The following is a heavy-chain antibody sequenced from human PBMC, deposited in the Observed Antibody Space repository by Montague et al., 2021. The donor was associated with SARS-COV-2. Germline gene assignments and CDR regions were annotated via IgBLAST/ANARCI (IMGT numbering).Heavy chain of an antibody. CDR3: ARGADRYYFYGMDV. Sequence: CAISGDSVSSNSAAWNWRRQSPSRGLDWLGRTYYRSKWYNEYAVSVNSRITINPDTSKNQFSLQVNSVTPEDTAVYYCARGADRYYFYGMDVWGQGTTVTVSS. CDR1: GDSVSSNSAA. V-gene: IGHV6-1*01. D-gene: IGHD6-19*01. J-gene: IGHJ6*02. CDR2: TYYRSKWYN.